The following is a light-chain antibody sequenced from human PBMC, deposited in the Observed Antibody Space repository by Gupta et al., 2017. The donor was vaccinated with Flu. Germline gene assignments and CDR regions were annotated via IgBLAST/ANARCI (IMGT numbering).Light chain of an antibody. CDR2: DDT. CDR1: NMPPQG. V-gene: IGLV3-21*02. J-gene: IGLJ1*01. CDR3: QVWDSGADQPV. Sequence: GHNMPPQGVHCFRQRPGQAPVLVVFDDTRRPSGISDRFSGSISGNTATPTISSVDAGDEAAYYCQVWDSGADQPVFGAGTKVTVL.